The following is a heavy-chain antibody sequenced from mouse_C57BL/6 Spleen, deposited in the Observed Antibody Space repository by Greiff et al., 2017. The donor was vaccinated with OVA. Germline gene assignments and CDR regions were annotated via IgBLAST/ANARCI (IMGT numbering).Heavy chain of an antibody. CDR2: IDPSDSYT. CDR3: AKRGYDYDAMDY. J-gene: IGHJ4*01. Sequence: QVQLQQPGAELVMPGASVKLSCKASGYTFTSYWMHWVKQRPGQGLEWIGEIDPSDSYTNYNQKFKGKSTLSVDKSSSTAYMQLSSLTSEDSAVYYSAKRGYDYDAMDYWGQGTSVTVSS. CDR1: GYTFTSYW. V-gene: IGHV1-69*01.